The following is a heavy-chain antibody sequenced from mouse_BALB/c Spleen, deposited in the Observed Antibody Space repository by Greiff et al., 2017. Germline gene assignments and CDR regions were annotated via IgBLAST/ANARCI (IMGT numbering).Heavy chain of an antibody. V-gene: IGHV14-3*02. Sequence: VHVKQSGAELVKPGASVKLSCTASGFNIKDTYMHWVKQRPEQGLEWIGRIDPANGNTKYDPKFQGKATITADTSSNTAYLQLSSLTSEDTAVYYCAPYYGYPWFAYWGQGTLVTVSA. J-gene: IGHJ3*01. CDR2: IDPANGNT. CDR1: GFNIKDTY. CDR3: APYYGYPWFAY. D-gene: IGHD2-9*01.